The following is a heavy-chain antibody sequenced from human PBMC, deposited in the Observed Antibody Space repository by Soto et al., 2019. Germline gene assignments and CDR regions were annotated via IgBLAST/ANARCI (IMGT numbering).Heavy chain of an antibody. D-gene: IGHD1-26*01. CDR1: GVSISSSSYY. CDR2: IYYSGRR. V-gene: IGHV4-39*01. Sequence: PSQTLSLTGTVSGVSISSSSYYLGWIRQAPGKGLEWFGGIYYSGRRCYNTSLRSRVTISVDTSKAQFSLKLSSVTAADTAVYYCAIATEGLANCFDPLGEGTLVTVPQ. J-gene: IGHJ5*02. CDR3: AIATEGLANCFDP.